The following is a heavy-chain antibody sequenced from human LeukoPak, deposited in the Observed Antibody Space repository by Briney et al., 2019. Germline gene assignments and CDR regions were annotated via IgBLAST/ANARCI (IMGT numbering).Heavy chain of an antibody. V-gene: IGHV4-34*01. CDR1: GGSFSGYY. CDR2: INHSGST. J-gene: IGHJ4*02. Sequence: SETLSLTCAVYGGSFSGYYWSWIRQPPGKGLEWIGEINHSGSTNYNPSLKGRVTISVDTSKNQFSLKLSSVTAADTAVYYCARGYSYGPNYFDYWGQGTLVTVSS. D-gene: IGHD5-18*01. CDR3: ARGYSYGPNYFDY.